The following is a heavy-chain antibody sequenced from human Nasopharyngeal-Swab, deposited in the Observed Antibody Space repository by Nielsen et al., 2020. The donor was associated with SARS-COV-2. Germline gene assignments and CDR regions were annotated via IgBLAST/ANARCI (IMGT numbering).Heavy chain of an antibody. V-gene: IGHV5-51*01. D-gene: IGHD6-19*01. Sequence: GESLKISCKASGYSFTNYWIGWVRQMRGKGLEWMGIIYPGDSATRYSPSFQGQVTISADKSLPPAYLQWNRLRASDSAMYYCATLPPSVLTVAGSRGYYFDHWGQGTLVTVSS. J-gene: IGHJ4*02. CDR3: ATLPPSVLTVAGSRGYYFDH. CDR1: GYSFTNYW. CDR2: IYPGDSAT.